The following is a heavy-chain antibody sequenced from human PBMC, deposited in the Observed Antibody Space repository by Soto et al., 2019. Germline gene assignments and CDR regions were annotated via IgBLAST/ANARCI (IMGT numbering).Heavy chain of an antibody. CDR3: AREVSYSSSVGYYYMDV. Sequence: GGSLRLSCAASGFTVSSNYMSWVRQAPGKGLEWVSVIYSGGSTYYADSVKGRFTISRHNSKNTLYLQMNSLRAEDTAVYYCAREVSYSSSVGYYYMDVWGKGTTVTVSS. V-gene: IGHV3-53*04. CDR2: IYSGGST. J-gene: IGHJ6*03. D-gene: IGHD6-6*01. CDR1: GFTVSSNY.